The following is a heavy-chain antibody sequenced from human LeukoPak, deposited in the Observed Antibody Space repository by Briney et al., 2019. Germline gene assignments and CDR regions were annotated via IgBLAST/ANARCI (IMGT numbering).Heavy chain of an antibody. CDR1: GFAFSSYG. J-gene: IGHJ4*02. Sequence: GGSLRLSCAASGFAFSSYGMHWVRQAPGKGLEWVAFIRYDGSNKCYADSVKGRFTISRDNSKNTLYLQMNSLRAEDTAVYYCAKVRRVPAATYFDYWGQGTLVTVSS. CDR3: AKVRRVPAATYFDY. V-gene: IGHV3-30*02. D-gene: IGHD2-2*01. CDR2: IRYDGSNK.